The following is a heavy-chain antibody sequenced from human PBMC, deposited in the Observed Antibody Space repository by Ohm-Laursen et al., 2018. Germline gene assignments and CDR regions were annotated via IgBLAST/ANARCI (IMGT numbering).Heavy chain of an antibody. CDR2: IHSSGST. CDR1: GGSISGYY. J-gene: IGHJ6*02. D-gene: IGHD5-12*01. V-gene: IGHV4-4*07. Sequence: GTLSLTCTVSGGSISGYYWSWIRQTAGKGLEWIGRIHSSGSTNYNPSLQSRVTMSEDTSKNQFSLKLSSVTAADTAVYYCARRNIVSGNYYGMDVWGQGTTVTVSS. CDR3: ARRNIVSGNYYGMDV.